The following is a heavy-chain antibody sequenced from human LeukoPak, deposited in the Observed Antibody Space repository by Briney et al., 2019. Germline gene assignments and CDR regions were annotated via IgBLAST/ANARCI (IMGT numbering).Heavy chain of an antibody. CDR1: GGSISSHY. CDR3: ARGGSWCGY. Sequence: ASETLSLTCSVSGGSISSHYWSWIRQPPGKGLEWIGYIFYSGSTDYNPSLKSRVTISVDTSKNQFSLKLSSVTAADTAVYYCARGGSWCGYWGQGTLVTVSS. D-gene: IGHD6-13*01. CDR2: IFYSGST. V-gene: IGHV4-59*11. J-gene: IGHJ4*02.